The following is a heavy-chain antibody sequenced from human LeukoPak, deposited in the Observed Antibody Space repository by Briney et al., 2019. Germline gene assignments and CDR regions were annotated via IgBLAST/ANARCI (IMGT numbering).Heavy chain of an antibody. V-gene: IGHV4-59*12. CDR3: ARLYGNYQNYFDY. CDR2: IYYSGST. D-gene: IGHD1-7*01. CDR1: GGSISSYY. J-gene: IGHJ4*02. Sequence: SETLSLTCTVSGGSISSYYWSWIRQPPGKGLEWIGYIYYSGSTNYNPSLKSRVTISVDTSKNQFSLKLRSVTAADTAVYYCARLYGNYQNYFDYWGQGTLATVSS.